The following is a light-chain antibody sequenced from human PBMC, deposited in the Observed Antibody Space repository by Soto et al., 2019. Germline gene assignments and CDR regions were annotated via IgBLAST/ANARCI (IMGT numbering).Light chain of an antibody. CDR2: AAS. Sequence: DIQMTQSPSALSASVVDRVTITCRASQSISSYLNWYQQKPGKAPKLLIYAASSLQSGVPSRFSGSGSGTDFTLTISSLQPEDFATYNCQQSYSTTWTFGQGTKVDIK. J-gene: IGKJ1*01. V-gene: IGKV1-39*01. CDR3: QQSYSTTWT. CDR1: QSISSY.